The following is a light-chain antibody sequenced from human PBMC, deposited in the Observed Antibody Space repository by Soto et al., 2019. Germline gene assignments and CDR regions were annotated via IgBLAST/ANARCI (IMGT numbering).Light chain of an antibody. CDR1: QSVGSY. J-gene: IGKJ3*01. CDR2: DAS. V-gene: IGKV3-11*01. CDR3: QPRNTWG. Sequence: EIVLTQSPATLSLSPGETATLSCRASQSVGSYLAWYQQKPGQAPRLLIYDASNRATGIPARFGGSGSGTDFTLTIGSLEPEDFAVYCCQPRNTWGFGRGTKVDLE.